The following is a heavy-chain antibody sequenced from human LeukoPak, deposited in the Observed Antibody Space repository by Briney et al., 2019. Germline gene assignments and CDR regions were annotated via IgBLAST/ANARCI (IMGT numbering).Heavy chain of an antibody. V-gene: IGHV1-18*01. CDR2: VSAYNGNT. Sequence: ASVKVSCKASGYTFSGYGFSWVRQAPGQGLEWMGWVSAYNGNTKYAQNYQGRVTMTTDTSTSTAYMELRSLRSDDTAAYYCARGGGSYGDYSLWLGYWGQGTLVTVSS. CDR3: ARGGGSYGDYSLWLGY. CDR1: GYTFSGYG. D-gene: IGHD4-17*01. J-gene: IGHJ4*02.